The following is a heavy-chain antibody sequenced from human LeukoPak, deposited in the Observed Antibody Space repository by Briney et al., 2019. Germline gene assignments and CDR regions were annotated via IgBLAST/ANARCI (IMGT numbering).Heavy chain of an antibody. CDR3: AREYGDDRGKRFDP. CDR1: GYTFTSYY. J-gene: IGHJ5*02. CDR2: INPSGGST. D-gene: IGHD3-10*01. Sequence: GASVTVSCKASGYTFTSYYMHWVRQAPGQGLEWMGIINPSGGSTSYAQKFQGRVTMTGDMSTSTVYMELSSLRSEDTAVYYCAREYGDDRGKRFDPWGQGTLVTVSS. V-gene: IGHV1-46*01.